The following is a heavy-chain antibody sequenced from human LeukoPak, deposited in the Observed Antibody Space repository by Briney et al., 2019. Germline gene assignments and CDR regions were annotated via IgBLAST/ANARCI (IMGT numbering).Heavy chain of an antibody. D-gene: IGHD4-17*01. J-gene: IGHJ4*02. V-gene: IGHV3-64*01. CDR2: ISSNGGST. CDR3: VSSDYGDYGSFDY. CDR1: GFPFSSYA. Sequence: GGSLRLSCSASGFPFSSYAMHWVRQAPGKGLEYVSAISSNGGSTYYANSVKGRFTISRDNSKNTLYLQMGSLRAEDMAVYYCVSSDYGDYGSFDYWGQGTLVTVSS.